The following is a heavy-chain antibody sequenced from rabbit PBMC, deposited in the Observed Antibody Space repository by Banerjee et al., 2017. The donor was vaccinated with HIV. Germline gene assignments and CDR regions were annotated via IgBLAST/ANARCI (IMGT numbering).Heavy chain of an antibody. V-gene: IGHV1S45*01. CDR1: GLDFSSSYW. J-gene: IGHJ3*01. CDR2: IYTGSGSA. Sequence: EESGGGLVQPEGSLTLTCKASGLDFSSSYWICWVRQAPGKGLEYIGCIYTGSGSAYYASWVNGRFAISKTSSTTVTLEMTSLTAADTATYFCARDVGGGYGLTLWGQGTLVTVS. CDR3: ARDVGGGYGLTL. D-gene: IGHD1-1*01.